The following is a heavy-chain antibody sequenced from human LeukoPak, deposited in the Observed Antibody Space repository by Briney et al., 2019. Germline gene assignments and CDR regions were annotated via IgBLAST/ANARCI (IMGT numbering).Heavy chain of an antibody. CDR1: GFIFSNYA. Sequence: AGGSLRLSCAASGFIFSNYAMSWVRQAPGKGLEWVSTISGSGGSTYYADSVKGRFTISRDNSKNTVYLQMNSLRAEDTAVYYCPKDRSCINDVCHGDSDYWGQGTLVTVSS. V-gene: IGHV3-23*01. CDR3: PKDRSCINDVCHGDSDY. J-gene: IGHJ4*02. CDR2: ISGSGGST. D-gene: IGHD2-8*01.